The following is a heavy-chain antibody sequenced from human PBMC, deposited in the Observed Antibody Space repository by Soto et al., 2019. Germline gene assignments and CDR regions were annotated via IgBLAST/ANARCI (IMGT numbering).Heavy chain of an antibody. J-gene: IGHJ6*02. CDR1: GFTFSNAW. CDR2: IKSKTDGGTT. V-gene: IGHV3-15*01. Sequence: PGGSLRLSCAASGFTFSNAWMSWVRQAPGKXLEWVGRIKSKTDGGTTDYAAPVKGRSTISRDDSKNTLYLQMNSLKTEDTAVYYCTTGRDGYNPYYYYGMDVWGQGTTVTVSS. CDR3: TTGRDGYNPYYYYGMDV. D-gene: IGHD5-12*01.